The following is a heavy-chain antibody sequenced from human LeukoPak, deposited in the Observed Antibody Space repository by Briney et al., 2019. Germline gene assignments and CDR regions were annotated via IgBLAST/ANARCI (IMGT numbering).Heavy chain of an antibody. CDR2: ISGTGGST. CDR1: GFTFSSYA. CDR3: AKALKRTSERNFGSCLES. J-gene: IGHJ5*02. Sequence: TGGSLRLSCAASGFTFSSYAMSWVRQAPEKGLEWVSSISGTGGSTFYADSMKGRLTISRDNSKNTLYLHMNSLRSEDTAIYYCAKALKRTSERNFGSCLESWGQGTLVTVSS. D-gene: IGHD3-3*01. V-gene: IGHV3-23*01.